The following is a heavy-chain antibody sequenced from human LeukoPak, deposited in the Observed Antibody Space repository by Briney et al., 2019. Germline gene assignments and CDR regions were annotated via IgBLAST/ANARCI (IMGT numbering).Heavy chain of an antibody. V-gene: IGHV3-48*01. CDR1: GFTFSSYS. CDR2: ISSSSSTI. J-gene: IGHJ4*02. CDR3: ARDRGYSYGVIPYYSDY. Sequence: GGSLRLSCAASGFTFSSYSMNWVRQAPGKGLEWVSYISSSSSTIYYADSVKGRFTISRDNAKNSLYLQMNSLRAEDTAVYYCARDRGYSYGVIPYYSDYWGQGTLVTVSS. D-gene: IGHD5-18*01.